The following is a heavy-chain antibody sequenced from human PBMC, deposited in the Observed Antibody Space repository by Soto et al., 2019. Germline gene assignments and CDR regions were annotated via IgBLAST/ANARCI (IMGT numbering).Heavy chain of an antibody. V-gene: IGHV5-51*01. J-gene: IGHJ4*02. CDR3: ARGYSGSYDGNY. Sequence: GESLKISCKGSGYSFTRYWIGWVRQMPGKGLEWVGIIYPGDLDTRYSPSFRGQVTISADRSTSTAYLQWNSLKASDTAIYYCARGYSGSYDGNYWGQGTLVTVSS. CDR2: IYPGDLDT. D-gene: IGHD1-26*01. CDR1: GYSFTRYW.